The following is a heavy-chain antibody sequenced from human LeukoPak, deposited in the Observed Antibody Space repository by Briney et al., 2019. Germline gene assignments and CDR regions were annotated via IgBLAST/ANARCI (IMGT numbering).Heavy chain of an antibody. D-gene: IGHD2-2*01. CDR2: INHSGST. V-gene: IGHV4-34*01. CDR3: RRLDCSSTSCYAPLDY. J-gene: IGHJ4*02. CDR1: GGSFSGYC. Sequence: PSETLSLTCAVYGGSFSGYCWSWIRQAPGKGLEWIGGINHSGSTNYNPSLKRRVTISVDTSKNQFSLKLSSVTAADTAVCYCRRLDCSSTSCYAPLDYWGQGTLVTVSS.